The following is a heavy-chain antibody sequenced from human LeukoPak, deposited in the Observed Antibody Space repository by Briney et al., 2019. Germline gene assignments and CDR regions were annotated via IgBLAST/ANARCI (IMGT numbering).Heavy chain of an antibody. CDR1: GFTFRSYA. Sequence: PGGSLRLSCAVSGFTFRSYAMSWVRQAPGKGLVWVANIKQDGSEKYYVDSVKGRFTISRDNAKNSLYLQMNSLRAEDTAVYYCARCGSYYTFDYWGQGTLVTVSS. D-gene: IGHD3-10*01. CDR2: IKQDGSEK. V-gene: IGHV3-7*01. CDR3: ARCGSYYTFDY. J-gene: IGHJ4*02.